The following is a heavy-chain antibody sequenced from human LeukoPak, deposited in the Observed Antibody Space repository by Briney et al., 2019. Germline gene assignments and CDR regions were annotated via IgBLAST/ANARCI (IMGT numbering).Heavy chain of an antibody. J-gene: IGHJ4*02. Sequence: GGSLRLSCTASGFTFGDYAMSWFRQVPGEGLQWVGFIRSKSYRGTTEYAASVKGRFTISRDDSKSIAYLQMNSLKTEDTAVYYCTRDGQWLAFDYWGQGTLVTVSS. CDR1: GFTFGDYA. CDR2: IRSKSYRGTT. D-gene: IGHD6-19*01. V-gene: IGHV3-49*03. CDR3: TRDGQWLAFDY.